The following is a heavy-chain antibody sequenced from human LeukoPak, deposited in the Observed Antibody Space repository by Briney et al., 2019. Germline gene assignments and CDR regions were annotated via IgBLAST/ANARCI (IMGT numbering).Heavy chain of an antibody. Sequence: GASVKVSCKASGYTFTSYGISWVRQAPGKGLEWLSYISSSSSIIYYADSVKGRFTISRDNAKNSLYLQMNSLRAEDTSVYYCARVPQSSTSHSFDYWGQGTLVTVSS. CDR1: GYTFTSYG. CDR2: ISSSSSII. D-gene: IGHD2-2*01. V-gene: IGHV3-48*04. CDR3: ARVPQSSTSHSFDY. J-gene: IGHJ4*02.